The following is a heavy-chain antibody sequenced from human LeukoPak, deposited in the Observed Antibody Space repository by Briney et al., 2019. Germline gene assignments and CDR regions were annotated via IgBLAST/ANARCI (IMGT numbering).Heavy chain of an antibody. Sequence: SETLSLTCTVSGGSVRSNSYYWSWIRQPPGKGLEWIGCIYHSGTTNYNPSLKSRVTISVDTSKNQFSLNLSSVTAADTAVYYCARATPGFSSGWFNNWFDPWGQGTLVTVSS. CDR2: IYHSGTT. CDR1: GGSVRSNSYY. D-gene: IGHD6-19*01. J-gene: IGHJ5*02. CDR3: ARATPGFSSGWFNNWFDP. V-gene: IGHV4-61*01.